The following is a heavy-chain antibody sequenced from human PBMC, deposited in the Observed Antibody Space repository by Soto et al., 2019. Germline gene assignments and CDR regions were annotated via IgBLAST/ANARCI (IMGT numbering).Heavy chain of an antibody. V-gene: IGHV1-18*01. CDR1: GYTFSSYH. J-gene: IGHJ4*02. CDR3: ARDGPPTAY. CDR2: ISAYNGNT. Sequence: QVQLVQSGAEVKKPGASVKVSCKASGYTFSSYHISWVRQAPGQGLEWMGWISAYNGNTNYAQKLQGRVTMTTDTSTSPAYMQLRRLRSADPAVYYCARDGPPTAYWGQGTLVTVSS.